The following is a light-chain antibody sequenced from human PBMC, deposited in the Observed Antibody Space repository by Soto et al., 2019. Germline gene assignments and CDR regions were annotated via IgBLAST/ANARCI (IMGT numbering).Light chain of an antibody. CDR3: TSYITFSTRV. J-gene: IGLJ1*01. CDR1: SSDVGGYNY. V-gene: IGLV2-14*03. CDR2: DVS. Sequence: LTQPASVPGSPGQSITISCTGTSSDVGGYNYVSWYQQHPGKAPKLMIYDVSNRPSGVSYRFSGSKSGHTASLTISGLQADYEADYYCTSYITFSTRVFGTATKVTAL.